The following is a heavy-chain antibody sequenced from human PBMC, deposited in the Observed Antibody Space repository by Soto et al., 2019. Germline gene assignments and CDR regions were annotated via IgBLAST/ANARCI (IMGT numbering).Heavy chain of an antibody. V-gene: IGHV4-30-4*01. J-gene: IGHJ4*02. CDR1: GGSISSGFFF. D-gene: IGHD2-15*01. CDR3: ARAGHVWAARSCCHTF. Sequence: QVQLQESGPGLVKPSQTPSLTCTVSGGSISSGFFFWSWLRQTPGKGLEWIGYTFHTGATHFNASLESRLSMSVDTSKNQFSMRLASVTAADTAVYYCARAGHVWAARSCCHTFWGQGVPVTVSS. CDR2: TFHTGAT.